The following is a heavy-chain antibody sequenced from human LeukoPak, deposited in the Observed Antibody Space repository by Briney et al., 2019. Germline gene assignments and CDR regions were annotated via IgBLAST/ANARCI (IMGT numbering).Heavy chain of an antibody. D-gene: IGHD2-2*01. Sequence: GASVKVSCKASGYTFTSYGISWVRQAPGQGLEWMGWISAYNGNTNYAQKLQGRVTMTTDTSTSTAYMELRSLRSDDTAVYYCARELVDCSGTSCYYYYGMDVWGQGTTVTVSS. CDR1: GYTFTSYG. V-gene: IGHV1-18*01. CDR2: ISAYNGNT. J-gene: IGHJ6*02. CDR3: ARELVDCSGTSCYYYYGMDV.